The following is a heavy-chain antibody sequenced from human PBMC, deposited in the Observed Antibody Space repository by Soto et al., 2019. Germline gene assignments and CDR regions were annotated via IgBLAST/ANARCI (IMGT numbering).Heavy chain of an antibody. CDR3: ARYCISTSCYVLGAFDI. CDR2: ISGSGGST. Sequence: EVQLLESGGGLVQPGGSLRLSCAASGFTFSSYAMSWVRQAPGKGLEWVSAISGSGGSTYYADSVKGRFTISRDNSKNTLYLQMNSLRAEDTAVYYCARYCISTSCYVLGAFDIWGQGTMVTVSS. J-gene: IGHJ3*02. CDR1: GFTFSSYA. V-gene: IGHV3-23*01. D-gene: IGHD2-2*01.